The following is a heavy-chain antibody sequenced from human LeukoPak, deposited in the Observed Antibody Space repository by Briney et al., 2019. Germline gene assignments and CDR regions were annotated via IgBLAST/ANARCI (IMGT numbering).Heavy chain of an antibody. CDR3: VWFGELKVGDYFDY. V-gene: IGHV3-53*01. CDR2: IFSGGTT. D-gene: IGHD3-10*01. Sequence: GGSLRLSCAASGFTVSTNYMSWVRQAPEKGLEWVSVIFSGGTTYYADSVRGRFTISRDNSKNTLYLQMNSLRAEDTAVYYCVWFGELKVGDYFDYWGQGTLVTVSS. CDR1: GFTVSTNY. J-gene: IGHJ4*02.